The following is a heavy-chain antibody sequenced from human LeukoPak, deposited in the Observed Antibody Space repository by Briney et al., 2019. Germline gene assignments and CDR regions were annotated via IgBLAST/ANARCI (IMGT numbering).Heavy chain of an antibody. D-gene: IGHD6-19*01. CDR2: VYSGGIT. Sequence: PGGSLRLSCAASGFSVSSNYMSWVRQAPGKGLEWVSVVYSGGITYYADSVKGRFTISRDNAKNSLYLQMNSLRDEDTAVYYCARMRSGWYIDYWGQGTLVTVSS. CDR3: ARMRSGWYIDY. CDR1: GFSVSSNY. J-gene: IGHJ4*02. V-gene: IGHV3-53*01.